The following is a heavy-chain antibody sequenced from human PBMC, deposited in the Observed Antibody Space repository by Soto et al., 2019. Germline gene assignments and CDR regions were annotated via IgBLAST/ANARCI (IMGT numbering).Heavy chain of an antibody. CDR3: ARVASSSGRAHFAY. D-gene: IGHD2-15*01. J-gene: IGHJ4*02. CDR1: GFTFSSYA. V-gene: IGHV3-30-3*01. Sequence: QVQLVESGGGVVQPGRSLRLSCAASGFTFSSYAMHWVRQAPGKGLEWVAVISYDGSNKYYADSVKGRFTISRDNSKNTLYLQMNSLRAEDTAVYYCARVASSSGRAHFAYWGQGTLVTVSS. CDR2: ISYDGSNK.